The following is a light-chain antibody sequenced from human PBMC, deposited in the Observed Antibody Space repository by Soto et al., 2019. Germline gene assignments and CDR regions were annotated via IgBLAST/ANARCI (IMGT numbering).Light chain of an antibody. Sequence: EIMLTQSPGTLSLSTGERATLSCRASQSVSSSYLAWYQQKPGQAPRLLIYGASTRATGIPARFSGSGSGTEFTLTISSLQSDDFAAYYCQQYNKWPLTLCGGTMVDI. V-gene: IGKV3D-15*01. J-gene: IGKJ4*01. CDR3: QQYNKWPLT. CDR1: QSVSSSY. CDR2: GAS.